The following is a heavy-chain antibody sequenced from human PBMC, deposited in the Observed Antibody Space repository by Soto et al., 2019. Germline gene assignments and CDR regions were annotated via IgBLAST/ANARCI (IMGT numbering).Heavy chain of an antibody. V-gene: IGHV3-23*01. CDR3: AKDPRYQLSLYFDY. Sequence: LRLSCAASGFTFSSYAMSWVRQAPGKGLEWVSAISGSGGSTYYADSVKGRFTISRDNSKNTLYLQMNSLRAEDTAVYYCAKDPRYQLSLYFDYWGQGTLVTVSS. CDR1: GFTFSSYA. J-gene: IGHJ4*02. CDR2: ISGSGGST. D-gene: IGHD2-2*01.